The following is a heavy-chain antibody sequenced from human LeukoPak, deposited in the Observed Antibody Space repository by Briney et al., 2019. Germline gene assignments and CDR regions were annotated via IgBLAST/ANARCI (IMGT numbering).Heavy chain of an antibody. V-gene: IGHV3-7*05. Sequence: GGSLPLSGAASGFTFSSYWMTWVRQAPGKGLEWVASLNPDGSEKYYVDSVKGRFTISRDNAENSLYLQMNSLRAEDTAVYYCARGVLQWFYLYYWDQGALVTVSS. CDR3: ARGVLQWFYLYY. CDR2: LNPDGSEK. J-gene: IGHJ4*02. D-gene: IGHD3-3*01. CDR1: GFTFSSYW.